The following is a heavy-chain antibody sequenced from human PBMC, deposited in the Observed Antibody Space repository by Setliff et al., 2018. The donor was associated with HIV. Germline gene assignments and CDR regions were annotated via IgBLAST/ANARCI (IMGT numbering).Heavy chain of an antibody. J-gene: IGHJ3*02. Sequence: SVKVSCKASGGTFSSYAISWVRQAPGQGLEWMGGIIPILGIANYAQKFQGRVTITADKSTSTAYMELSSLRSEDTAVYYCARDMADYYDSSGYYIPDAFDIWDQGTMVTVSS. CDR3: ARDMADYYDSSGYYIPDAFDI. D-gene: IGHD3-22*01. CDR1: GGTFSSYA. CDR2: IIPILGIA. V-gene: IGHV1-69*10.